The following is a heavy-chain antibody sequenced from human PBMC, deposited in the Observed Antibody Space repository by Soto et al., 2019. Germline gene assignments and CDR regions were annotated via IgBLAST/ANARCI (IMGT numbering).Heavy chain of an antibody. CDR3: ARDRRSYFDWLTDYYYYMDV. CDR2: IYYSGST. CDR1: GGSISSYY. D-gene: IGHD3-9*01. V-gene: IGHV4-59*01. Sequence: PSETLSLTCTVSGGSISSYYWSWIRQPPGKGLEWIGYIYYSGSTNYNPSLKSRVTISVDTSKNQFSLKLSSVTAADTAVYYCARDRRSYFDWLTDYYYYMDVWGKGTTVTVSS. J-gene: IGHJ6*03.